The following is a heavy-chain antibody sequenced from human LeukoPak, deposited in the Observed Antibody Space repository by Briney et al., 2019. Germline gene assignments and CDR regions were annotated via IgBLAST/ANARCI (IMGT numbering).Heavy chain of an antibody. V-gene: IGHV3-74*01. Sequence: GRCLRPACAPSGFTFSNDWIHCVRQQPGKGLVWVSRINTDGSITTYADSVKGRFTISRDNAKNTLYLQMNSLRVEDTAVYYCARSRGGSYHYWGQGTLVTVSS. CDR3: ARSRGGSYHY. D-gene: IGHD3-16*02. J-gene: IGHJ4*02. CDR2: INTDGSIT. CDR1: GFTFSNDW.